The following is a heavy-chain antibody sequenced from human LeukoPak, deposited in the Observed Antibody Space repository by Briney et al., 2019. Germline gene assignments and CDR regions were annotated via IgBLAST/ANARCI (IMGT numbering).Heavy chain of an antibody. D-gene: IGHD2-2*01. CDR3: ATFAGVVPGGLLL. CDR1: VFTPCALR. Sequence: PGGSLRLSCVACVFTPCALRMSWGRRPPGKGLEWVANIKKDGSEKEYVDSVKGRFSIFRDHDKNSVYLQMHSRRAEDTAVYYCATFAGVVPGGLLLWGKGTTVIVSS. J-gene: IGHJ6*04. V-gene: IGHV3-7*01. CDR2: IKKDGSEK.